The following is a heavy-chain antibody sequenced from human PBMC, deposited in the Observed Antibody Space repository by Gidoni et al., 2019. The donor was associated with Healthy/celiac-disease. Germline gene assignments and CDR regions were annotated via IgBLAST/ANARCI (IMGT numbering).Heavy chain of an antibody. CDR2: INHSGST. V-gene: IGHV4-34*01. CDR1: GGSFSGYY. D-gene: IGHD1-26*01. Sequence: QVQLQQWGAGLLKPSATLSLTCAVYGGSFSGYYWSWIRQPPGKGLEWIGEINHSGSTNYNPSLKSRVTISVDTSKNQFSLKLSSVTAADTAVYYCARRRWELLRVGDCIDYWGQGTLVTVSS. CDR3: ARRRWELLRVGDCIDY. J-gene: IGHJ4*02.